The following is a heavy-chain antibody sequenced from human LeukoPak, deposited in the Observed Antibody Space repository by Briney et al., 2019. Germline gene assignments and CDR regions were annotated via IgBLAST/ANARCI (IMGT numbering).Heavy chain of an antibody. CDR1: GFTFSSYA. CDR2: ISYDGSNK. Sequence: GRSLRLSCAASGFTFSSYAMHWVRRAPGKGLEWVAVISYDGSNKYYADSVKGRFTIPRDNSKNTLYLQMNSLRAEDTAVYYCARDGDYYDSSGYYYVESAAFDIWGQGTMVTVSS. J-gene: IGHJ3*02. V-gene: IGHV3-30-3*01. CDR3: ARDGDYYDSSGYYYVESAAFDI. D-gene: IGHD3-22*01.